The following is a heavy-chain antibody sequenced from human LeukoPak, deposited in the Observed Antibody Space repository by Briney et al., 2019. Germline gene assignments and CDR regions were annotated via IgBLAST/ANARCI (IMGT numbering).Heavy chain of an antibody. D-gene: IGHD3-22*01. V-gene: IGHV1-8*01. CDR2: MNANSGHT. CDR1: GYTFTSYH. J-gene: IGHJ6*02. CDR3: ARGMYDNSDQHYYFYYALEV. Sequence: ASVKVSCKTSGYTFTSYHIDWVRQAPGQGPEWVGWMNANSGHTGSAEKFQGRPTMTRDASINTAFMELNSLRSDDTAVYYCARGMYDNSDQHYYFYYALEVWGQGTTVIVSS.